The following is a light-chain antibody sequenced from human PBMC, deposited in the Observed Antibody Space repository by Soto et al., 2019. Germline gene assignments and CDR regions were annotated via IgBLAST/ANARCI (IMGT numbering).Light chain of an antibody. J-gene: IGKJ1*01. Sequence: DIQMTQSPSTLSAAVGDRVTIACRASQSISNWLAWYQQKPGKAPKLLIYQASNLETGVPSRFSGSGSGTEFTLTISNLQPDDFATYYCLQYNKTFGQGTKVEFK. CDR3: LQYNKT. CDR2: QAS. V-gene: IGKV1-5*03. CDR1: QSISNW.